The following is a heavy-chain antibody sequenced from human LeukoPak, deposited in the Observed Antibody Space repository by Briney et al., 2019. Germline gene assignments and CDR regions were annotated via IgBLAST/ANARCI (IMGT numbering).Heavy chain of an antibody. CDR1: GFTFSSYS. Sequence: GGSLRLSCAASGFTFSSYSMNWVRQAPGKGLEWVSSISSSSSYIYYADSVKGRFTISRDDAKNSLYLQMNSLRAEDTAVYYCARVVNYYGSGSYGYWGQGTLVTVSS. CDR2: ISSSSSYI. V-gene: IGHV3-21*01. CDR3: ARVVNYYGSGSYGY. J-gene: IGHJ4*02. D-gene: IGHD3-10*01.